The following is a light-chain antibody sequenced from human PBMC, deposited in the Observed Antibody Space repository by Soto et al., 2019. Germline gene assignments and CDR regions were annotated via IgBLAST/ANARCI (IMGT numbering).Light chain of an antibody. CDR3: AAWDDSLSGPV. J-gene: IGLJ7*01. V-gene: IGLV1-47*01. CDR1: SSNIGSNY. Sequence: QSVLTQPPSASGTPRQRVTISCSGSSSNIGSNYVYWYQQLPGTAPKLLIYRNNQRPSGVPDRFSGSKSGTSASLAISGLRCEDEADYYCAAWDDSLSGPVFGGGTQLTVL. CDR2: RNN.